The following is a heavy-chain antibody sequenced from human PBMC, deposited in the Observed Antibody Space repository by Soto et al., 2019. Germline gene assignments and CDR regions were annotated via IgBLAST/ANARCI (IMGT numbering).Heavy chain of an antibody. J-gene: IGHJ1*01. CDR1: GFTFSNAW. V-gene: IGHV3-15*07. CDR3: AKDLPGFQH. CDR2: IKSKTDGGTT. Sequence: GGSLRLSCAASGFTFSNAWMNWVRQAPGKGQEWVGRIKSKTDGGTTDYAAPVKGRFTISRDDSKNTLYLQMNSLRAEVTAVYYCAKDLPGFQHWGQGTLVTVSS.